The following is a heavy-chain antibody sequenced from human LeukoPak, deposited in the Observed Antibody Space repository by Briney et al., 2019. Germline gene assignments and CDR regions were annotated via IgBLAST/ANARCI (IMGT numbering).Heavy chain of an antibody. CDR2: INGDNGNT. D-gene: IGHD3-9*01. V-gene: IGHV1-3*01. CDR1: GYTFTTYA. Sequence: GASVKVSCKASGYTFTTYAMHWVRQAPGQRLEWMGWINGDNGNTKYSQKFQGRVTITMDTSAYTAYMVLRSLRSEDTAVYYCARAPYDILTGYSLNWFDPWGQGTLVTVSS. CDR3: ARAPYDILTGYSLNWFDP. J-gene: IGHJ5*02.